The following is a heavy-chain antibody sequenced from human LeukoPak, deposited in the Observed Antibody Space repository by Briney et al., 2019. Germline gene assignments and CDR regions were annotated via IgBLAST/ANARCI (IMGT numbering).Heavy chain of an antibody. D-gene: IGHD2-21*01. J-gene: IGHJ4*02. CDR1: GYTLTELS. CDR2: FDPEDGET. CDR3: ATESALSAYCGGDCYAFDY. Sequence: GASVKVSCKVSGYTLTELSMHWVRQAPGKGLEWMGGFDPEDGETIYAQKFQGRVTMTEDTSTGTAYMELSSLRSEDTAVYYCATESALSAYCGGDCYAFDYWGQGTLVTVSP. V-gene: IGHV1-24*01.